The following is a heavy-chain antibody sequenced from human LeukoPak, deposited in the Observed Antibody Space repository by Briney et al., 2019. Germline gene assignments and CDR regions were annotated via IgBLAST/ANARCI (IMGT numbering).Heavy chain of an antibody. Sequence: PGGSLRRYCAASGLTFSNYAMSWVRQAPGKGLEWVSTISDSGVTTYYADSVMGRFTISRDNSKNTLYLQMNSLRAEDTAIHYCAKVPYSDYGSGRPPFMDVWGQGTTVAVS. CDR3: AKVPYSDYGSGRPPFMDV. CDR1: GLTFSNYA. V-gene: IGHV3-23*01. D-gene: IGHD3-10*01. J-gene: IGHJ6*02. CDR2: ISDSGVTT.